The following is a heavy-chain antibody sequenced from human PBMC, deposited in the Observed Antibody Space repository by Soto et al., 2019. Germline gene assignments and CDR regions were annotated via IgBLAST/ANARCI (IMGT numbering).Heavy chain of an antibody. CDR2: ISSSSSYI. CDR3: ARGAYCSSTSCYPRNYYYMDV. D-gene: IGHD2-2*01. Sequence: EVQLVESGGGLVKPGGSLRLSCAASGFTFSSYSMNWVRQAPGKGLEWVSSISSSSSYIYYADSVKGRFTISRDNAKNSLDLQMNSLRAEDTAVYYCARGAYCSSTSCYPRNYYYMDVWGKGTTVTVSS. V-gene: IGHV3-21*01. J-gene: IGHJ6*03. CDR1: GFTFSSYS.